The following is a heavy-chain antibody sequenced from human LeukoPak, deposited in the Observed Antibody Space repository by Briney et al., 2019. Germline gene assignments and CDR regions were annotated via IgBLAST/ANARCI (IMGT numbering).Heavy chain of an antibody. V-gene: IGHV1-69*13. CDR1: GGTFSSYA. CDR3: ARVQDLVGARKARLGY. Sequence: ASVKVSCKASGGTFSSYAISWVRQAPGQGLEWMGGIIPIFGTANYAQKFQGRVTITADESTSTAYMELSSLRSEDTAVYYCARVQDLVGARKARLGYWGQGTLVTVSS. CDR2: IIPIFGTA. J-gene: IGHJ4*02. D-gene: IGHD1-26*01.